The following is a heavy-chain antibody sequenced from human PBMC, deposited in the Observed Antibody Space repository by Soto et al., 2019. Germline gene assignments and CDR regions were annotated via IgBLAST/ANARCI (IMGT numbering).Heavy chain of an antibody. D-gene: IGHD2-15*01. J-gene: IGHJ6*02. CDR2: IVVGSGNT. CDR3: AADNFLGGRLDYYYYGMDV. V-gene: IGHV1-58*01. Sequence: GASVKVSCKASGFTFTSSAVQWVRQARGQRLEWIGWIVVGSGNTNYAQKFQERVTITRDMSTSTAYMELSSLRSEDTAVYYCAADNFLGGRLDYYYYGMDVWGQGTTVTVSS. CDR1: GFTFTSSA.